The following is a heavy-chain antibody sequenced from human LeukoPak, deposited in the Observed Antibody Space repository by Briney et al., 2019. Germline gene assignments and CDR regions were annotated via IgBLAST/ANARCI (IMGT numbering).Heavy chain of an antibody. V-gene: IGHV1-58*02. Sequence: ASVKVSCKASGFTFTSSAMQWVRQACGQRLEWIGWIVVGSGNTNYAQKFQERVTITRDMSTSTAYMELSSLRSEDTAVYYCAADPALGYCSGGSCYPRPDDAFDIWGQGTMVTVSS. D-gene: IGHD2-15*01. CDR1: GFTFTSSA. J-gene: IGHJ3*02. CDR2: IVVGSGNT. CDR3: AADPALGYCSGGSCYPRPDDAFDI.